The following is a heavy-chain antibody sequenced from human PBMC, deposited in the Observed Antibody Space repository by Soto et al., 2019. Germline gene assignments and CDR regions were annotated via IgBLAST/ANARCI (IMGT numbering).Heavy chain of an antibody. CDR1: GGSISSGGYY. Sequence: PSETLSLTCTVSGGSISSGGYYWSWIHQHPGKGLEWIGYIYYSGSTYYNPSLKSRVTISVDTSKNQFSLKLSSVTAADTAVYYCARGKESGGFGELSWFDPWGQGTLVTVSS. D-gene: IGHD3-10*01. V-gene: IGHV4-31*03. J-gene: IGHJ5*02. CDR3: ARGKESGGFGELSWFDP. CDR2: IYYSGST.